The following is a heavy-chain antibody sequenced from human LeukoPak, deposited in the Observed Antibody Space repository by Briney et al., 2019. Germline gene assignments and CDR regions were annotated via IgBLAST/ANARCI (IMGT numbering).Heavy chain of an antibody. CDR3: AREIRRSTAFDI. D-gene: IGHD2-2*01. CDR2: ISDSGAET. V-gene: IGHV3-23*01. J-gene: IGHJ3*02. CDR1: GFTFSTYA. Sequence: GGSLRLSCAASGFTFSTYAMSWVRQAPGKGLEWVSAISDSGAETYYADSVKGRFTISRDNAKNSLYLQMNSLRAEDTAVYYCAREIRRSTAFDIWGQGTMVTVSS.